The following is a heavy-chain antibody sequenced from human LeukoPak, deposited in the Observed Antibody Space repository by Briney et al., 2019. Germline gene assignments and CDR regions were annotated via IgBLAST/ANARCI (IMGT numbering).Heavy chain of an antibody. J-gene: IGHJ3*02. CDR3: ARGAGSIAAAGTGKRAFDI. V-gene: IGHV1-2*02. CDR1: GYTFTDYY. Sequence: ASVKVSCKASGYTFTDYYMHWVRQAPGQGLEWMGWINPNSGGTNYAQKFQGRVTMTRDTSISTAYMELSRLRSDDTAVYYCARGAGSIAAAGTGKRAFDIWGQGTMVTVSS. CDR2: INPNSGGT. D-gene: IGHD6-13*01.